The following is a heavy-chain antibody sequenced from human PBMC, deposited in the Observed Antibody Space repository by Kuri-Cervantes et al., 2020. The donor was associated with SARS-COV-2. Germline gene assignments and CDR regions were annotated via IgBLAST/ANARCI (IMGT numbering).Heavy chain of an antibody. J-gene: IGHJ4*02. Sequence: GGSLRLSCAASGFTFSSYAMSWVRQAPGKGLEWVSVIYSGGSTYYADSVKGRFTISRDNSKNTLYLQMNSLRAEDTAVYYCARDLFGDIVGATRARDYWGQGTLVTVSS. V-gene: IGHV3-53*01. CDR3: ARDLFGDIVGATRARDY. CDR1: GFTFSSYA. D-gene: IGHD1-26*01. CDR2: IYSGGST.